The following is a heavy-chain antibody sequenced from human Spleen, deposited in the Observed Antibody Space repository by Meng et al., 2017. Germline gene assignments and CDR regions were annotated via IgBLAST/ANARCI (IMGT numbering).Heavy chain of an antibody. CDR2: IYHSGST. D-gene: IGHD3-10*01. CDR1: GYSISSGFY. CDR3: ARGLLLWFGESRYYFDY. Sequence: SETLSLTCNVSGYSISSGFYWDWIRQPPGKVLEWIGSIYHSGSTYYNPSLKSRVTISVDTSKNQFSLKLSSVTAADTAVYHCARGLLLWFGESRYYFDYWGQGTLVTVSS. V-gene: IGHV4-38-2*02. J-gene: IGHJ4*02.